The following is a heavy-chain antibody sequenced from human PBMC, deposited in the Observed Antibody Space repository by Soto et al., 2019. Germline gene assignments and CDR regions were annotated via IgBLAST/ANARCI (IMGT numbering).Heavy chain of an antibody. J-gene: IGHJ6*02. CDR1: GGTFSSYA. V-gene: IGHV1-69*06. D-gene: IGHD3-3*01. Sequence: GASVKVSCKASGGTFSSYAISWVRQAPGQGLEWMGGIIPIFGTANYAQKFQGRVTITADKSTSTAYMELSSLRSEDTAVYYCARVGITIFGVVIPGYYYYGMGVWGQGTTVTVSS. CDR3: ARVGITIFGVVIPGYYYYGMGV. CDR2: IIPIFGTA.